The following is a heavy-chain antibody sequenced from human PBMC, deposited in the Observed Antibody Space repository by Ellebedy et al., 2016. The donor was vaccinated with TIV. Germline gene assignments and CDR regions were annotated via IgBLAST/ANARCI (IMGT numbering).Heavy chain of an antibody. CDR2: IIPIFGTA. J-gene: IGHJ6*02. V-gene: IGHV1-69*13. D-gene: IGHD3-9*01. CDR3: ARGDILTGYWDYYYYYGMDV. CDR1: GYTFTSYG. Sequence: SVKVSCXASGYTFTSYGISWVRQAPGQGLEWMGGIIPIFGTANYAQKFQGRVTITADESTSTAYMGLSSLRSEDTAVYYCARGDILTGYWDYYYYYGMDVWGQGTTVTVSS.